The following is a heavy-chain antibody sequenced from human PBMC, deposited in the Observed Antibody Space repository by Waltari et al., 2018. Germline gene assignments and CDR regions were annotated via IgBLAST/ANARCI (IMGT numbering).Heavy chain of an antibody. CDR2: IYSGGSR. CDR1: GFTVSSNY. CDR3: ASLRHDYSNDY. J-gene: IGHJ4*02. D-gene: IGHD4-4*01. V-gene: IGHV3-53*01. Sequence: EVQLVESGGGLIQPGGSLRLSCAASGFTVSSNYMSWVRQAPGKGLEWVSVIYSGGSRYYADSVKGRFTISRDNAKNTLYLQMNSLRAEDTAVYYCASLRHDYSNDYWGQGTLVTVSS.